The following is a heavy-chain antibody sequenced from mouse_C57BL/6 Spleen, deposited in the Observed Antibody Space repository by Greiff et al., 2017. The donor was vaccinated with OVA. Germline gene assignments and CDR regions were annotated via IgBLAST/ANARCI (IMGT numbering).Heavy chain of an antibody. Sequence: EVQLVESGPGLVKPSQSLSLTCSATGYSITSGYYCNWIRQFPGNKLEWMGYIRYDGSTNYNPSLKNRISITRDTSKNQCFLKLKSVTTEDTATYDCAVLYAFYAMDYWGQGTSVTVSA. J-gene: IGHJ4*01. CDR2: IRYDGST. V-gene: IGHV3-6*01. CDR3: AVLYAFYAMDY. CDR1: GYSITSGYY. D-gene: IGHD2-3*01.